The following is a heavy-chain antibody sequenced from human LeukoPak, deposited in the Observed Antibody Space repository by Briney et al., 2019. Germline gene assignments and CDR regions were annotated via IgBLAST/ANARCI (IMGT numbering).Heavy chain of an antibody. Sequence: SETLSLTCTVSGGSISSYYWSWIRQPAGKGLEWIGRIYATGSTNYNPSLKSRVSMSLDTSKNQFSLRLSSVTAADTAVYYCARGPSYSYYFDYWGQGTLVTVSS. J-gene: IGHJ4*02. CDR1: GGSISSYY. CDR2: IYATGST. CDR3: ARGPSYSYYFDY. D-gene: IGHD3-10*01. V-gene: IGHV4-4*07.